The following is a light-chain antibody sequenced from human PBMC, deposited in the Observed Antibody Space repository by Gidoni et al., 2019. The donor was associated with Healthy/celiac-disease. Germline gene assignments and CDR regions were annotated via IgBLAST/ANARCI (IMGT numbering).Light chain of an antibody. CDR2: GNS. CDR3: QSYDSSLSGHYV. J-gene: IGLJ1*01. CDR1: SSNIGAGYD. Sequence: QSVLTQPPSVSGAPGQRVTIPCTGSSSNIGAGYDVHWYQQLPGTAPKLLIYGNSNRPSGVPHRFSGSKSGTSASLAITGLQAEDEADYYCQSYDSSLSGHYVFGTGTKVTVL. V-gene: IGLV1-40*01.